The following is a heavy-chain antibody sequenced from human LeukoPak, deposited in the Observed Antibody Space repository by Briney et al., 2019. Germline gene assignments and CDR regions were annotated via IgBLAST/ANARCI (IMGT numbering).Heavy chain of an antibody. CDR1: GYTFTTSG. V-gene: IGHV1-18*01. J-gene: IGHJ3*02. CDR3: ARDISEVVPAAIGAFDI. CDR2: ISGYNGNT. D-gene: IGHD2-2*01. Sequence: RASVKVSCKASGYTFTTSGISWVRQAPGQGLEWMGWISGYNGNTNYAQKVKGRVTMTTDTSTSTAYMELRSLRSDDTAVYYCARDISEVVPAAIGAFDIWGQGTMVTVSS.